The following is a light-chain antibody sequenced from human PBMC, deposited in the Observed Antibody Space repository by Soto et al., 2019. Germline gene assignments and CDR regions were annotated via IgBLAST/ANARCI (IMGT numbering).Light chain of an antibody. CDR2: HAS. CDR1: QSVSNN. Sequence: IVMTQSPATLSVSPGERATLSCRASQSVSNNLACYLQNSGQAPRLLIYHASTGATGIPARFSGCESRIELNLIISRLQSEDFAVYYYQHYNEWPLTFGGGTKVEIK. J-gene: IGKJ4*01. V-gene: IGKV3-15*01. CDR3: QHYNEWPLT.